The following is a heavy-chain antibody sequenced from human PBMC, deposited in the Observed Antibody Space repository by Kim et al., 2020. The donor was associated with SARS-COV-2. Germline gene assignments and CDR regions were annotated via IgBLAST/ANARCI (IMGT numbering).Heavy chain of an antibody. CDR3: ARIYNGSGSDYYFDY. Sequence: ADSGKGRFTISRDNSRNTVSLQMNSLRAEDTAVYYCARIYNGSGSDYYFDYWGQGTLVAVSS. J-gene: IGHJ4*02. D-gene: IGHD3-10*01. V-gene: IGHV3-30*07.